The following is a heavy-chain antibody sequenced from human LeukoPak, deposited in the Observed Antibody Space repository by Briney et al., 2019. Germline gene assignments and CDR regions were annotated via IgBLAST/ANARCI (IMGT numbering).Heavy chain of an antibody. V-gene: IGHV3-9*03. CDR2: ISWNSGSI. J-gene: IGHJ5*02. Sequence: GGSLRLSCAASGFTFSSYAMSWVRQAPGKGLEWVSGISWNSGSIGYADSVKGRFTISRDNAKNSLYLQMNSLRAEDMALYYCAKGYGSSWYPLWFDPWGQGTLVTVSS. CDR3: AKGYGSSWYPLWFDP. CDR1: GFTFSSYA. D-gene: IGHD6-13*01.